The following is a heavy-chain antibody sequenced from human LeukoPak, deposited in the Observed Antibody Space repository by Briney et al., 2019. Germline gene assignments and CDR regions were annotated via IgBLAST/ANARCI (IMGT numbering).Heavy chain of an antibody. V-gene: IGHV3-48*01. D-gene: IGHD3-22*01. CDR2: ISSSSSTI. CDR1: GFTFSRLE. Sequence: PGGSLRLSCAASGFTFSRLEMTWVRQAPGKGLEWVSYISSSSSTIYYADSVKGRFTISRDNAKNSLYLQMNSLRAEDTAVYYCFGAMKRDSSGRFDPWGQGTLVTVSS. CDR3: FGAMKRDSSGRFDP. J-gene: IGHJ5*02.